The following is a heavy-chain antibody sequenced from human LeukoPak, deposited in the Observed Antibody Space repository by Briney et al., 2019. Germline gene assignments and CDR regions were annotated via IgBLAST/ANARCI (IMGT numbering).Heavy chain of an antibody. J-gene: IGHJ4*02. CDR3: ARAVAVVAAAHDF. V-gene: IGHV3-30*03. D-gene: IGHD2-15*01. CDR1: GFTFSNYG. CDR2: ISYDGNNK. Sequence: GGSLRLSCAASGFTFSNYGMHWVRQAPGKGLEWVAVISYDGNNKYYADSVKGRFTISRDSSKNTLYLQMNSLRVEDTAVYYCARAVAVVAAAHDFWGQGTLVTVSS.